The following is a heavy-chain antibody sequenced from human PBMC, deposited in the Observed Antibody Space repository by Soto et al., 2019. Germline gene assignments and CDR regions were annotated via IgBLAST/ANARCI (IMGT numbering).Heavy chain of an antibody. CDR1: GGTISSNT. V-gene: IGHV1-69*04. J-gene: IGHJ6*02. Sequence: ASVKVCCKASGGTISSNTRRWVRQAKEQGIEWMGRIIPILGIANYAQKFQGRVTITADKSTSTAYMELSSLRSEDTAVYYCARDIGGYSYGYYYGMDVWGQGTTVTVSS. CDR3: ARDIGGYSYGYYYGMDV. D-gene: IGHD5-18*01. CDR2: IIPILGIA.